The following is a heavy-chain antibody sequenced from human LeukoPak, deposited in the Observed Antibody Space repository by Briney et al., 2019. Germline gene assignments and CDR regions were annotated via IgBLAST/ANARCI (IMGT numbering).Heavy chain of an antibody. D-gene: IGHD3-10*01. V-gene: IGHV3-48*03. Sequence: QPGGSLRLSCAASGFTFSSYEMNWVRQAPGKGLEWVSYISSGGTTIYYADSMKGRFTLSRDNAKNSLYLQMNSLRAEDTAVYYCAREYYYGSGSGDAFDTWGQGTMVTVSS. CDR3: AREYYYGSGSGDAFDT. CDR2: ISSGGTTI. CDR1: GFTFSSYE. J-gene: IGHJ3*02.